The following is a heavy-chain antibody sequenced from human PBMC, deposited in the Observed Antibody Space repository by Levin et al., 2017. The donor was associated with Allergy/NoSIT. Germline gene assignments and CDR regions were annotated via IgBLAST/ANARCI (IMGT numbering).Heavy chain of an antibody. CDR3: AVGARGGSYFDY. CDR1: GFTFSNAW. V-gene: IGHV3-15*01. CDR2: IKSKRDGETT. D-gene: IGHD1-26*01. Sequence: LSLTCAASGFTFSNAWMSWVRQAPGKGLEWVGRIKSKRDGETTDYAAPVEGRFTISRDDSKNTVYLQMNSLKTEDTAVYYCAVGARGGSYFDYWGQGALVTVSS. J-gene: IGHJ4*02.